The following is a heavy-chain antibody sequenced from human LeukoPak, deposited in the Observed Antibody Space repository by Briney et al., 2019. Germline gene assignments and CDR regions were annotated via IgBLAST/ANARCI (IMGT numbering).Heavy chain of an antibody. Sequence: GSLRLSCAASGFTFRNYAMHWVRQAPGKGLEWVSLIKGNGDTTYNADSVKGRFTISRDNSKNSLYLQINSLRTEDTALYYCAKDIGSGWSFDYWGQGTLVTVSS. CDR3: AKDIGSGWSFDY. CDR2: IKGNGDTT. J-gene: IGHJ4*02. CDR1: GFTFRNYA. V-gene: IGHV3-43*02. D-gene: IGHD6-19*01.